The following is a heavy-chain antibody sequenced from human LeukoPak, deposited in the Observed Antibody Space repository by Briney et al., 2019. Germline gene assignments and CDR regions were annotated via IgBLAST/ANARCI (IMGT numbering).Heavy chain of an antibody. CDR2: MNPNSGNT. CDR1: GGTFSSYA. V-gene: IGHV1-8*03. CDR3: AREGLDY. Sequence: ASVKVSCKASGGTFSSYAISWVRQATGQGLEWMGWMNPNSGNTGYAQKFQGRVTITTTTSISTAYMELSSLRSEDTAVYYCAREGLDYWGQGTLVTVSS. J-gene: IGHJ4*02.